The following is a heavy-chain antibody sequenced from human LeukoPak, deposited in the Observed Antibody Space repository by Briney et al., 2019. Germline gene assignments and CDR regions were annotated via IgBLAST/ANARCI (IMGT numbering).Heavy chain of an antibody. D-gene: IGHD1-1*01. CDR1: GFTFIEYI. CDR3: ARDHNYAFDN. Sequence: GGSLRLSCTASGFTFIEYIMNWVRQAPGHGLEWITYIGIASGNTKSAATLRGRFNIAADKTKNSLYLQMNSVRVDDTAVYYCARDHNYAFDNWGQGTLVSVAS. V-gene: IGHV3-21*05. CDR2: IGIASGNT. J-gene: IGHJ4*02.